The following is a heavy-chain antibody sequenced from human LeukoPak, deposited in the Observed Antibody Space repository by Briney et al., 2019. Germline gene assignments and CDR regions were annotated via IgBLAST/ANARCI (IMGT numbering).Heavy chain of an antibody. D-gene: IGHD4-17*01. CDR2: ISSSSYI. Sequence: GGSLRLSCAASGFTFSSYSMNWVRQAPGKGLEWVSSISSSSYIYYADSVKGRFTISRDNAKNSLYLQMNSLRAEDTAVYYCARSNGDDAFDIWGQGTMVTVSS. CDR3: ARSNGDDAFDI. V-gene: IGHV3-21*01. J-gene: IGHJ3*02. CDR1: GFTFSSYS.